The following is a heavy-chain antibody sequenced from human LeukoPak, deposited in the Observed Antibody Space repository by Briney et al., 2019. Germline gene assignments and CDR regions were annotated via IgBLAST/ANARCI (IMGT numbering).Heavy chain of an antibody. D-gene: IGHD2/OR15-2a*01. CDR2: LSDSGVNT. Sequence: GGSLRLSCAASGFTFSTYAMSWVRQAPGKGLEWVSTLSDSGVNTHYADSVKGRFTISRDNSKSTLYLQMNSLRVEDTAVYYCAKDGGGNSLFDSWGQGTLVSVSS. CDR1: GFTFSTYA. CDR3: AKDGGGNSLFDS. J-gene: IGHJ4*02. V-gene: IGHV3-23*01.